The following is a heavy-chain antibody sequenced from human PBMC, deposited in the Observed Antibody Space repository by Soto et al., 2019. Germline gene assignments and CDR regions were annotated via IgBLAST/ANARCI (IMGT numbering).Heavy chain of an antibody. V-gene: IGHV4-39*07. J-gene: IGHJ6*02. CDR2: INHSGST. CDR1: GGSISSHSHY. CDR3: ARLSPYYYYYGMDV. Sequence: SETLSLTCSVSGGSISSHSHYLGWIRQPPGKGLEWIGEINHSGSTNYNPSLKSRVTISVDTSKNQFSLKLSSVTAADTAVYYCARLSPYYYYYGMDVWGQGTTVTVSS.